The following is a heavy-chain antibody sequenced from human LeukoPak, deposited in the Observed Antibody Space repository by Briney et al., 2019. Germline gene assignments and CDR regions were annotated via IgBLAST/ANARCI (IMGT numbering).Heavy chain of an antibody. CDR3: ARGGPYYYDSSGYSIFDY. CDR2: ISSSSSYI. V-gene: IGHV3-21*01. D-gene: IGHD3-22*01. Sequence: GGSLRLSCAASGFTFSSYSMNWVHQARGKGLEWVSSISSSSSYIYYADSVKGRFTISRDNAKNSLYLQMNSLRAEDTAVYYCARGGPYYYDSSGYSIFDYWGQGTLVTVSS. J-gene: IGHJ4*02. CDR1: GFTFSSYS.